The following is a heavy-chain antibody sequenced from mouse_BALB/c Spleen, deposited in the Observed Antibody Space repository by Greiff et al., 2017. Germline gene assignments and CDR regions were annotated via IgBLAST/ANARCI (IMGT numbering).Heavy chain of an antibody. CDR2: IHYSGST. D-gene: IGHD2-2*01. CDR1: GYSITSGYS. J-gene: IGHJ3*01. Sequence: DVKLVESGPDLVKPSQSLSLTCTVTGYSITSGYSWHWIRQFPGNKLEWMGYIHYSGSTNYNPSLKSRISITRDTSKNQFFLQLNSVTTEDTATYYGARGGYGGAWFAYWGQGTLVTVSA. V-gene: IGHV3-1*02. CDR3: ARGGYGGAWFAY.